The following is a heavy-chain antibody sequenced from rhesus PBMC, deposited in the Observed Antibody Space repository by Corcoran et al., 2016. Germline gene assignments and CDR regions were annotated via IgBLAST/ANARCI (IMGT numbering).Heavy chain of an antibody. CDR3: ASIAATFDY. V-gene: IGHV3-54*02. CDR1: GFTFSSYG. J-gene: IGHJ4*01. Sequence: EVQLVESGGGLVQPGGSLRLSCAASGFTFSSYGMHWVRQAPGKGLEWVEVISYDRSKKYYADYVKDRFTISRDNSKNMLYLQMNSLKLEDTAVYYCASIAATFDYWGQGVLVTVSS. CDR2: ISYDRSKK. D-gene: IGHD6-25*01.